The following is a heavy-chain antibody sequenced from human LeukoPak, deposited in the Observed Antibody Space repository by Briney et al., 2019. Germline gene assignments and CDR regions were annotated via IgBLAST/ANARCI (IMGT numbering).Heavy chain of an antibody. CDR2: IFPGGSV. V-gene: IGHV4-61*02. CDR1: GGSISEGNHF. J-gene: IGHJ3*01. D-gene: IGHD4-11*01. CDR3: ARLKLRYHSKGYPTPYEAFDV. Sequence: KSSETLSLTCTVSGGSISEGNHFWTWIRQPAGKGLEWIGRIFPGGSVNYNPSLESRLTLSIDTSMNQFSLTLTSVTAADTANYYCARLKLRYHSKGYPTPYEAFDVWGQGTVVSVSS.